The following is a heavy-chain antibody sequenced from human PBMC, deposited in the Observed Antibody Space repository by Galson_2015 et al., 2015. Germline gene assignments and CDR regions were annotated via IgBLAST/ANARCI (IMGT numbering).Heavy chain of an antibody. V-gene: IGHV3-30*18. D-gene: IGHD3-9*01. CDR1: GFTFSSYG. CDR2: ISYDGSNK. J-gene: IGHJ4*02. CDR3: AKGRANNYDILTGYSLFDY. Sequence: SLRLSCAASGFTFSSYGMHWVRQAPSKGLEWVAVISYDGSNKYYADSVKGRFTISRDNSKNTLYLQMNSLRAEDTAVYYCAKGRANNYDILTGYSLFDYWGQGTLVTVSS.